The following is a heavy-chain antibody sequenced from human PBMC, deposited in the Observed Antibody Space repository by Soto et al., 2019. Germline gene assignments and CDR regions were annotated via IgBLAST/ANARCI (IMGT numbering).Heavy chain of an antibody. CDR1: GGSFSGYY. J-gene: IGHJ4*02. V-gene: IGHV4-34*01. Sequence: SETLSLTCAVYGGSFSGYYWSWLRQPPGKGLEWIGEINHSGSTNYNPSLKSRVTISVDTSKNQFSLKVTSVTADDTALYFCVKLRLELLYLDSWGLGALVTVSS. CDR3: VKLRLELLYLDS. CDR2: INHSGST. D-gene: IGHD1-7*01.